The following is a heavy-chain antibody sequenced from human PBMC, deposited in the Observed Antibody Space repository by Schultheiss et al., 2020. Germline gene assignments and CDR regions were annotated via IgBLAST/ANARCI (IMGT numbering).Heavy chain of an antibody. D-gene: IGHD5-18*01. CDR2: IKQDGSEK. J-gene: IGHJ4*02. CDR3: ARMDGVKVDTAMVQIGGPFHYFDY. Sequence: GGSLRLSCAASGFTFSSYWMSWVRQAPGKGLEWVANIKQDGSEKYYVDSVKGRFTISRDDSKNTLYLQMNSLRAEDTAVYYCARMDGVKVDTAMVQIGGPFHYFDYWGQGTLVTVSS. CDR1: GFTFSSYW. V-gene: IGHV3-7*01.